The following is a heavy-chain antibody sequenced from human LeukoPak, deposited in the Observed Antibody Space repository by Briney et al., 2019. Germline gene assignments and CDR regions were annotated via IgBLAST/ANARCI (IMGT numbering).Heavy chain of an antibody. Sequence: AASVKVSCKASGYTFTGYYMHWVRQAPGQGLEWMGWINPNSGGTNYAQKFQGRVTMTRDTSISTAYMELSRLRSDDTAVYYCATDLVVVPAAIHYYYYMDVWGKGTTVTVSS. V-gene: IGHV1-2*02. D-gene: IGHD2-2*01. CDR3: ATDLVVVPAAIHYYYYMDV. CDR2: INPNSGGT. J-gene: IGHJ6*03. CDR1: GYTFTGYY.